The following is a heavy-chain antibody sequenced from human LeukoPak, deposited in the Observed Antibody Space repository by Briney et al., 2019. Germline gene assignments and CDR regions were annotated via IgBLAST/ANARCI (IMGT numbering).Heavy chain of an antibody. Sequence: GGSLRLSCIASGFSFSGHWMHWARQLPGKGLVWVSRISPTGSTTSYADSVKGRFTVSRDNAKNTLYPQVNNLRAEDTAVYYCARGPNSNWSGLDFWGQGTLLTVSS. D-gene: IGHD6-6*01. J-gene: IGHJ4*02. CDR1: GFSFSGHW. V-gene: IGHV3-74*01. CDR2: ISPTGSTT. CDR3: ARGPNSNWSGLDF.